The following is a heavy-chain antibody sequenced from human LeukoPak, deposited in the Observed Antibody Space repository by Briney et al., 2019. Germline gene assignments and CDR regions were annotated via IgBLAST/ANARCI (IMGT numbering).Heavy chain of an antibody. D-gene: IGHD6-13*01. J-gene: IGHJ4*02. CDR2: ISSSSSYI. V-gene: IGHV3-21*01. Sequence: GGSLRLSCAASGFTFSSYSMNWVRQAPGKGLEWVSSISSSSSYIYYADSVKGRFTISRDNAKNSLYLQMNSLRAEDTAVYYCARGIAAAGTDYWGQGTLVTVSS. CDR3: ARGIAAAGTDY. CDR1: GFTFSSYS.